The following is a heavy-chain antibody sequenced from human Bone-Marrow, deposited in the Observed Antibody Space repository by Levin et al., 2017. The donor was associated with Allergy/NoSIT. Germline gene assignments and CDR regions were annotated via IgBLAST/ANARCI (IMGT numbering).Heavy chain of an antibody. CDR2: ISGSGGST. D-gene: IGHD3-3*01. J-gene: IGHJ4*02. CDR1: GFTFSSYA. CDR3: ANPGDYDFWSGYYNFDY. Sequence: GGSLRLSCAASGFTFSSYAMSWVRQAPGKGLEWVSAISGSGGSTYYADSVKGRFTISRDNSKNTLYLQMNSLRAEDTAVYYCANPGDYDFWSGYYNFDYWGQGTLVTVSS. V-gene: IGHV3-23*01.